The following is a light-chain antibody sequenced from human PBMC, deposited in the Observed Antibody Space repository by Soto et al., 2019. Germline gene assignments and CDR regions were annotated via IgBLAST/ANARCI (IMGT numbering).Light chain of an antibody. V-gene: IGKV3-20*01. Sequence: EIVLTQSPGTLSLSPGERATLSRRASQSVSTYLAWYQQKPGQAPRLLIYGASNRATGIPDRFSGSGSGTDFTLTISRLEPEDFAVYYCQQYGSSGTFGQGTKVDIK. J-gene: IGKJ1*01. CDR2: GAS. CDR3: QQYGSSGT. CDR1: QSVSTY.